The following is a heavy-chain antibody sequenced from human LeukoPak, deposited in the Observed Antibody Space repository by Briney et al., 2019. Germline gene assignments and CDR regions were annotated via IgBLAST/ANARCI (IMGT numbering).Heavy chain of an antibody. CDR3: ARHGGAVDTFDI. J-gene: IGHJ3*02. D-gene: IGHD3-16*01. Sequence: GESLKISCKGSGYSYSSYWIAWVRQMPGKGLEWMGIIYPGDSDTRYSPSFQGQVTISVDKSISTAFLQWRSLKASDTAVYYCARHGGAVDTFDIWGQGTVLIVSS. CDR2: IYPGDSDT. CDR1: GYSYSSYW. V-gene: IGHV5-51*01.